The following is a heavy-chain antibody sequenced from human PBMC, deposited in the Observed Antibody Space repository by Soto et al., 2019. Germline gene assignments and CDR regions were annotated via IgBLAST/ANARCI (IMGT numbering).Heavy chain of an antibody. CDR2: ISYDGSNK. Sequence: GGSLRLSCAASGFSFSFYGMHWVRQAPGKGLEWVAVISYDGSNKYYADSVKGRFTISRDNSKNTLYLQMNSLRAEDTAVYYCAKELHSSSWYRNFDYWGQGTLVTVSS. J-gene: IGHJ4*02. CDR1: GFSFSFYG. V-gene: IGHV3-30*18. CDR3: AKELHSSSWYRNFDY. D-gene: IGHD6-13*01.